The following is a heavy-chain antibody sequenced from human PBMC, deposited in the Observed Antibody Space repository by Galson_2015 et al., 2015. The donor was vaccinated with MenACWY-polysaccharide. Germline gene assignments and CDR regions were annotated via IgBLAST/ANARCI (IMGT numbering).Heavy chain of an antibody. CDR3: ASSSSNYDYYSDL. Sequence: SVKVSCKASGYTFTNHFITWVRQAPGQGLEWMGWISGNDGDTDYAQKFQGRVTMTTDTSTSTVYMDLRSLKSDDTAIYYCASSSSNYDYYSDLSGRGTLVTVPS. J-gene: IGHJ2*01. CDR2: ISGNDGDT. V-gene: IGHV1-18*01. D-gene: IGHD4-11*01. CDR1: GYTFTNHF.